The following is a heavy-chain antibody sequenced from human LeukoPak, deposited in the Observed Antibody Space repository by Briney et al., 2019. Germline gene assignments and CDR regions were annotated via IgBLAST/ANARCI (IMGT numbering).Heavy chain of an antibody. Sequence: PGGSLRLSCAASGFTFSSYWMSWVRQAPGEGLEWVACIHQNGGTEYYVDSVKGRFAISRDNTKNSLYLQMSSLTVEDTAVYYCARDLSSRDAYWGQGTLVTVSS. V-gene: IGHV3-7*03. J-gene: IGHJ4*02. D-gene: IGHD6-13*01. CDR1: GFTFSSYW. CDR3: ARDLSSRDAY. CDR2: IHQNGGTE.